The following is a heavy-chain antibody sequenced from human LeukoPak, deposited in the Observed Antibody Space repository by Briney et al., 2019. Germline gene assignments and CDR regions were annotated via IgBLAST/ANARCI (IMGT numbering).Heavy chain of an antibody. V-gene: IGHV3-9*01. CDR1: GFTFDDYA. CDR3: AKAYHPEYYDFWSGYYIPLDY. D-gene: IGHD3-3*01. J-gene: IGHJ4*02. Sequence: GRSLRLSCAASGFTFDDYAMHWVRQAPGKGLEWVSGISWNSGSIGYADSVKGRFTISRDNSKNTLYLQMNSLRAEDTAVYYCAKAYHPEYYDFWSGYYIPLDYWGQGTLVTVSS. CDR2: ISWNSGSI.